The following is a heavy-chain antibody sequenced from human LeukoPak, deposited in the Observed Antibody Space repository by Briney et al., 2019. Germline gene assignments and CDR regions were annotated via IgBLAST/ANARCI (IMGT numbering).Heavy chain of an antibody. Sequence: GGSLRLSCAASGFTFSSYWMSWVRQAPGKGLEWVANIKQDGSEKYYVDSVKGRFTISRGNAKNSLYLQMNSLRAEDTAVYYCAREPTAMVTYYYMDVWGKGTTVTVSS. CDR3: AREPTAMVTYYYMDV. CDR1: GFTFSSYW. CDR2: IKQDGSEK. J-gene: IGHJ6*03. V-gene: IGHV3-7*01. D-gene: IGHD5-18*01.